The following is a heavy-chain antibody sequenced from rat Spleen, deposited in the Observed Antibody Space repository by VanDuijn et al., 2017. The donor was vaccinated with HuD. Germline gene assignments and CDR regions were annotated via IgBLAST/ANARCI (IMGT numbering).Heavy chain of an antibody. J-gene: IGHJ2*01. CDR3: AREADVPFHYFDY. Sequence: EVQLVETGGGLVRPGRSLKLSCVVSGLTFRSYWMYWIRQAPGKGLEWVATISYDGSSTYYRDSVKGRFTISRDNAKSTLYLLMNSLRSEDTATYYCAREADVPFHYFDYWGQGVLVTVSS. CDR1: GLTFRSYW. CDR2: ISYDGSST. D-gene: IGHD1-12*01. V-gene: IGHV5-58*01.